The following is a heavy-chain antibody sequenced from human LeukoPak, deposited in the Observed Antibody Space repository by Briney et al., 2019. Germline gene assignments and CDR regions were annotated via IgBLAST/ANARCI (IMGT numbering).Heavy chain of an antibody. CDR3: ARATQLGLQGGFDY. Sequence: SETLSLTCAVSGGSISSGGYSWSWIRQPPGKGLEWIGYIYHSGSTYYNPSLKSRVTISVDRSKNQFSLKLSSVTAADTAVYYCARATQLGLQGGFDYWGQGTLVTVSS. V-gene: IGHV4-30-2*01. CDR2: IYHSGST. J-gene: IGHJ4*02. D-gene: IGHD5-18*01. CDR1: GGSISSGGYS.